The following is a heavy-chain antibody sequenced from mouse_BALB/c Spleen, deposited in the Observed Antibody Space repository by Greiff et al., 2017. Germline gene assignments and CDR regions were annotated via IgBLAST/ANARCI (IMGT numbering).Heavy chain of an antibody. Sequence: EVQLQQSGGGLVQPGGSRKLSCAASGFTFSSFGMHWVRQAPEKGLEWVAYISSGSSTIYYADTVKGRFTISRDNPKNTLFLQMTSLRSEDTAMYYCARGTTATYFDYWGQGTTLTVSS. CDR1: GFTFSSFG. CDR3: ARGTTATYFDY. CDR2: ISSGSSTI. V-gene: IGHV5-17*02. J-gene: IGHJ2*01. D-gene: IGHD1-2*01.